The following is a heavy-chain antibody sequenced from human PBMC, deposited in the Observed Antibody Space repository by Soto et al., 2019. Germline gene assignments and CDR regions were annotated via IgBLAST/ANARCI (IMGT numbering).Heavy chain of an antibody. Sequence: QVQLVQSGAEVKKPGSSVKVSCKASGGTFSSYAISWVRQAPGQGLEWMGGIIPIFGTANYAQKFQGRVTITADESTSTAYMELSSLRSEDTAVYYCARPDFNYYDSSGYYHAWFDPWGQGTLVTVSS. CDR1: GGTFSSYA. CDR2: IIPIFGTA. CDR3: ARPDFNYYDSSGYYHAWFDP. J-gene: IGHJ5*02. D-gene: IGHD3-22*01. V-gene: IGHV1-69*01.